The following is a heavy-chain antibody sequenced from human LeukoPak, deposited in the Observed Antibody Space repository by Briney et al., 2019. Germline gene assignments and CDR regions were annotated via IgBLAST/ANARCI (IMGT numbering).Heavy chain of an antibody. D-gene: IGHD6-19*01. CDR3: AGVSFSSGWYRDY. CDR1: GFTDY. CDR2: IYSGGST. V-gene: IGHV3-53*01. J-gene: IGHJ4*02. Sequence: GGSLRLPCAASGFTDYMTWVRQAPGKGLEWVSVIYSGGSTYYAASVKGRFSVSRDNSKNTVYLQMNSLRAEDTAVYYCAGVSFSSGWYRDYWGQGTLVTVSS.